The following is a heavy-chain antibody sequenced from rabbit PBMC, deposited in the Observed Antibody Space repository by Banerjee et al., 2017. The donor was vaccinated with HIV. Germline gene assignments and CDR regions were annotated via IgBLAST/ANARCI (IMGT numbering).Heavy chain of an antibody. Sequence: QEQLVESGGGLVQPEGSLTLTCTASGFSFSSYWICWVRQAAPGKGLEWIACIYTDSSGSTWYASWVNGRFTISKTSSTTVTLQMTSLTAADTATYFCARLGDYNYGYADASALTDLWGPGTLVTVS. J-gene: IGHJ4*01. CDR1: GFSFSSYW. V-gene: IGHV1S45*01. CDR3: ARLGDYNYGYADASALTDL. CDR2: IYTDSSGST. D-gene: IGHD6-1*01.